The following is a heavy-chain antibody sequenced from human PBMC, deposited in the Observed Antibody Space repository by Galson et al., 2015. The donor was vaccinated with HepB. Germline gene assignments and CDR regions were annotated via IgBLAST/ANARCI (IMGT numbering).Heavy chain of an antibody. Sequence: PALVTPTQTLTLTCTFSGFSLNTNGVGVGWIRQPPGKALEWLALVYWDDEKRYSPYLQRRLTITKDASKNQVVLTMTNMDPVDTATYYCAHTRLRLAAAFDFWGQATMVTVSS. V-gene: IGHV2-5*02. D-gene: IGHD4-17*01. CDR3: AHTRLRLAAAFDF. J-gene: IGHJ3*01. CDR1: GFSLNTNGVG. CDR2: VYWDDEK.